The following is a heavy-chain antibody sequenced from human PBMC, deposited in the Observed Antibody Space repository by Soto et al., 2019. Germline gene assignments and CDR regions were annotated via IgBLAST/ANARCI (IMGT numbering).Heavy chain of an antibody. J-gene: IGHJ4*02. CDR3: ARGGGNLDY. D-gene: IGHD1-26*01. CDR1: GFSFNTYG. V-gene: IGHV3-33*01. Sequence: QVQLVESGGGVVQPGRSLRLSCAASGFSFNTYGMHWVRQAPGKGLEWVAVIWNDGDNKYYADSVKGRFTNSRDTSKNKVYLQMDSLRDEDTAVYYCARGGGNLDYWGQGTLVTVSS. CDR2: IWNDGDNK.